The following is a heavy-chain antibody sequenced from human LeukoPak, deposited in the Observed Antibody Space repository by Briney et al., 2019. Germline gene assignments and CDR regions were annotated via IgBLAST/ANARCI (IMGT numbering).Heavy chain of an antibody. J-gene: IGHJ4*02. Sequence: GGSLRLSCAASGFTFGDYAMHWVRQAAGRAPEGVAVISHDGDTKYYADSVKGRFTISRDNSRNMLYLQMSSLRVDDTAMYYCARDPIKGAPDYFDYWGQGTLVTVSS. CDR3: ARDPIKGAPDYFDY. CDR2: ISHDGDTK. CDR1: GFTFGDYA. D-gene: IGHD1-14*01. V-gene: IGHV3-30-3*01.